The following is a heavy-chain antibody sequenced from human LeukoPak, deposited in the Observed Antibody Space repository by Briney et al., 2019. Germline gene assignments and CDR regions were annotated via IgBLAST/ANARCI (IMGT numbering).Heavy chain of an antibody. Sequence: SVKVSCKASGGTFSSYAISWVRQAPGQGLEWMGGIIPIFGTANYAQKFQGRVTITTDESTSTAYMELSSLRSEDTAVYYCAMGGVVGLGELSPIDIWGQGTMVTVSS. CDR2: IIPIFGTA. D-gene: IGHD3-10*01. J-gene: IGHJ3*02. CDR3: AMGGVVGLGELSPIDI. CDR1: GGTFSSYA. V-gene: IGHV1-69*05.